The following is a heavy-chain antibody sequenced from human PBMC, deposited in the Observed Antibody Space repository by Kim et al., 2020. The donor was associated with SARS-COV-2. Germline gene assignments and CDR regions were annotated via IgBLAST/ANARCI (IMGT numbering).Heavy chain of an antibody. CDR3: AREEPTVAGINWFDP. J-gene: IGHJ5*02. V-gene: IGHV1-69*13. D-gene: IGHD6-19*01. CDR1: GGTFSSYA. CDR2: IIPIFGTA. Sequence: SVKVSCKASGGTFSSYAISWVRQAPGQGLEWMGGIIPIFGTANYAQKFQGRDTITADESTRTAYMELSSLRSEDTAVYYCAREEPTVAGINWFDPWGQGTLVTVSS.